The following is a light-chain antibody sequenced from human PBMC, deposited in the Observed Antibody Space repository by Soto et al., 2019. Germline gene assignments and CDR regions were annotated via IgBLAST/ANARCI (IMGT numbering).Light chain of an antibody. V-gene: IGKV1-39*01. CDR1: QSISTY. J-gene: IGKJ4*01. CDR3: QQYKNYPLT. CDR2: GAS. Sequence: DIQMTQSPSALSASVGDRVTITCRASQSISTYLEWFQQKPGKAPKLLIYGASTLQSGVPSRFSGSGSGTDFTLTISSLQPEDFATYYCQQYKNYPLTFGGGTNVETK.